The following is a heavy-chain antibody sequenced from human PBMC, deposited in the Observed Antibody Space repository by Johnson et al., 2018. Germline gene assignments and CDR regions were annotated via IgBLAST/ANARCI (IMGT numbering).Heavy chain of an antibody. CDR2: IRSKTDGGTA. CDR1: GFAFSDAR. V-gene: IGHV3-15*07. CDR3: INARDNCRGDWLRH. J-gene: IGHJ1*01. Sequence: VQLVQSGGGLVKPGGSLRLSCAASGFAFSDARMSWVRQAPGRGLEWVGRIRSKTDGGTAAYAAPVKDRFIVSRDDSKNTVYLQMNSLKIADTAVYYCINARDNCRGDWLRHWGQGALVTVSS. D-gene: IGHD2-21*02.